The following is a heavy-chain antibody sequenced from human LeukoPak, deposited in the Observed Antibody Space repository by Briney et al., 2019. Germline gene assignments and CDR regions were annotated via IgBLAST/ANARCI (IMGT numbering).Heavy chain of an antibody. CDR3: ARDPVSTGLQINSDY. CDR2: ISNDGTNK. D-gene: IGHD3-16*01. CDR1: GFTFSSYA. Sequence: GGSLRLSCAASGFTFSSYAMHWVRQAPGKGLEWVAVISNDGTNKYYADSVKDRFTISRDNSNNMFYLQMNSLRAEDTAVYYCARDPVSTGLQINSDYWGQGTLVTVSS. V-gene: IGHV3-30-3*01. J-gene: IGHJ4*02.